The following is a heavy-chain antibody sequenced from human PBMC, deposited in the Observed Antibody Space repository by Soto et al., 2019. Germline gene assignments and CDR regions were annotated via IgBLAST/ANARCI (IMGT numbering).Heavy chain of an antibody. Sequence: QVQLVESGGGVVQPGRSLRLSCAASGFTFSSYGMHWVRQAPGKGLEWVAVIWYDGSNKDYADSVKGRFTISRDNSKNTLYLQMNSLRAEDTAVYYCARERYYDSSGYYRRTWYFDYWGQGTLVTVSS. V-gene: IGHV3-33*01. J-gene: IGHJ4*02. D-gene: IGHD3-22*01. CDR1: GFTFSSYG. CDR2: IWYDGSNK. CDR3: ARERYYDSSGYYRRTWYFDY.